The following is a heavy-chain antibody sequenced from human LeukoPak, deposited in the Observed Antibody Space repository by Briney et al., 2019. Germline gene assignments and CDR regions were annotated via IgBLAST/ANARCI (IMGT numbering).Heavy chain of an antibody. V-gene: IGHV4-34*01. CDR2: INHSGST. D-gene: IGHD2-21*02. J-gene: IGHJ4*02. Sequence: SETLSLTCAVYGGSFSGYYWSWIRQPPGKGLEWIGEINHSGSTNYNPSLKSRVTISVDTSKNQFSLKLSSVTAADTAVYYCARDLYCGGDCYHRPGTYWGQGTLVTVSS. CDR3: ARDLYCGGDCYHRPGTY. CDR1: GGSFSGYY.